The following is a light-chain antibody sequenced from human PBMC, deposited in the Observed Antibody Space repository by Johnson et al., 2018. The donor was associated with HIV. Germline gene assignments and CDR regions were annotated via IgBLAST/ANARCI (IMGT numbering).Light chain of an antibody. CDR2: ENN. CDR1: SSNIGNNY. Sequence: QSVLTQPPSVSAAPGQKVTISCSGSSSNIGNNYVSWYQQLPGTAPKLLIYENNKRPSGISDRFSGSKSGTSASLAISGLQAEDEADYYCAAWDDSLNGRYVFGTGTKVTVL. J-gene: IGLJ1*01. CDR3: AAWDDSLNGRYV. V-gene: IGLV1-51*02.